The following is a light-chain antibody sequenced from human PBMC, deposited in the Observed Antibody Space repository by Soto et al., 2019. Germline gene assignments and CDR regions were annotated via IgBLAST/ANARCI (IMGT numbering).Light chain of an antibody. CDR2: EVS. V-gene: IGLV2-14*01. CDR3: ISYTSSSSSYV. Sequence: QSVLTQPAGVTGSPGQSSTISCTGTSSDVGGYNYVSWDQQHPGKAPKLMSYEVSNRPSGVSNRFSGSKSGTTASLTISGLXAEDEADYYCISYTSSSSSYVFGTGTKVTVL. CDR1: SSDVGGYNY. J-gene: IGLJ1*01.